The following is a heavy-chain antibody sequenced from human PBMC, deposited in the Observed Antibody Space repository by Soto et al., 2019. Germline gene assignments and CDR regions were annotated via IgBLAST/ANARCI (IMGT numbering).Heavy chain of an antibody. CDR1: GFTFRNYG. Sequence: GGSLRLSCAASGFTFRNYGIHWVRQAPGKGLEWVALISYDGSNKFYADSVKGRFTISRDNSKNTLYLQMNSLRPEDTAVYYCAKDCCGGGTFYSYGMDVWGQGTTVTVSS. D-gene: IGHD2-21*01. V-gene: IGHV3-30*18. CDR2: ISYDGSNK. J-gene: IGHJ6*02. CDR3: AKDCCGGGTFYSYGMDV.